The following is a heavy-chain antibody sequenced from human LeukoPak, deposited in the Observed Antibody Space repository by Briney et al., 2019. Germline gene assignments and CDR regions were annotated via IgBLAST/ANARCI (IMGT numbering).Heavy chain of an antibody. CDR2: IYSGGST. J-gene: IGHJ4*02. V-gene: IGHV3-66*01. CDR3: ARDSMVATFNY. Sequence: GGSLRLSCAASGFTVSSNYMSWVRQAPGKGLEWVSVIYSGGSTYYADSVKGRFTISRDNSKNTLYLQMNSLRAEDTAVYYCARDSMVATFNYWGQGTLVTVSS. D-gene: IGHD5-12*01. CDR1: GFTVSSNY.